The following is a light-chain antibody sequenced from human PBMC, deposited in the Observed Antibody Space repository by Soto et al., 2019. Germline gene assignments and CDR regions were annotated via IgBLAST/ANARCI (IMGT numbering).Light chain of an antibody. Sequence: DIVMTQSPDSLAVSLGGRATINCKSSQRVLYNSNNKNYLAWYRQKPGQPPRLLIYWASTRQSGVPDRFSGSVSGTDFTLTISSLQAEDVAVYYCQQHYSTPYTFGQGTKLEIK. CDR2: WAS. V-gene: IGKV4-1*01. CDR3: QQHYSTPYT. CDR1: QRVLYNSNNKNY. J-gene: IGKJ2*01.